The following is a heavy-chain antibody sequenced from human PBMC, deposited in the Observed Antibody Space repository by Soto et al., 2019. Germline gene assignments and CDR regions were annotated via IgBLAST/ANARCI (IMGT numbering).Heavy chain of an antibody. D-gene: IGHD2-15*01. CDR1: GFTFSSYS. CDR2: ISSSSSYI. J-gene: IGHJ4*02. Sequence: GESLKISCAASGFTFSSYSMNWVRQAPGKGLEWVSSISSSSSYIYYADSVKGRFTISRDNAKNSLYLQMNSLRAEDTAVYYCATDCSGGSCYIDYWGQGTLVTVSS. V-gene: IGHV3-21*01. CDR3: ATDCSGGSCYIDY.